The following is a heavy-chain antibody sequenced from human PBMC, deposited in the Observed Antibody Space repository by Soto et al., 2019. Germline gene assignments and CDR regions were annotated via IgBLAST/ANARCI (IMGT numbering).Heavy chain of an antibody. J-gene: IGHJ6*02. Sequence: QTLSLTCAISGDSVSSNSAAWNWIRQSPSRGLEWLGRTYYRSKWYNDYAVSVKSRITINPDTSKNQFSLQLNSVTPEDTAVYYCARELYYDFWSGYYGYYGMDVWGQGTTVTVSS. V-gene: IGHV6-1*01. D-gene: IGHD3-3*01. CDR3: ARELYYDFWSGYYGYYGMDV. CDR1: GDSVSSNSAA. CDR2: TYYRSKWYN.